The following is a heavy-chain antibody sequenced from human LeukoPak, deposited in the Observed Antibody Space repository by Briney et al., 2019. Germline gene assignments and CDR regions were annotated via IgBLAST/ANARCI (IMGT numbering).Heavy chain of an antibody. V-gene: IGHV1-2*02. CDR1: GYTFTGHY. D-gene: IGHD6-13*01. J-gene: IGHJ4*02. CDR3: ASWAGGNEPIASFDY. Sequence: ASVKVSCKTSGYTFTGHYMHWVRQPPAPGLEWMGCSNLNSGCTNYAQKFQGRVIMTRDTSTRTAYMELNRLRFDDTAVYYCASWAGGNEPIASFDYWGQGTLVTVSS. CDR2: SNLNSGCT.